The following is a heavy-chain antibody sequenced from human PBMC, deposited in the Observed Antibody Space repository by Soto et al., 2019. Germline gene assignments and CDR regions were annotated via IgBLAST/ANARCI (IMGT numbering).Heavy chain of an antibody. CDR1: VGSFSGYS. Sequence: SETLSLTCAVCVGSFSGYSWSWIRQPPGKGLEWIGNIYYSGNTYYNPSLKSRLIISIDTSKNQFSLKVGSVTAADTAVDYWASSSLSGMDVWGQGTTVTVSS. D-gene: IGHD2-2*01. V-gene: IGHV4-30-4*08. CDR3: ASSSLSGMDV. J-gene: IGHJ6*02. CDR2: IYYSGNT.